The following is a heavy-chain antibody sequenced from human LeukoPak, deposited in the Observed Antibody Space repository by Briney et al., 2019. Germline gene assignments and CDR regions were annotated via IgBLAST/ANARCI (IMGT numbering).Heavy chain of an antibody. V-gene: IGHV3-48*02. CDR2: IPIIGSNI. Sequence: GGSLRRSCAASAFSFSNYRMNWVRQAPGKGLEWVSYIPIIGSNIHYADSVKGRFTISRDNAKNSLYLQMNSLRDEDTAVYYCARDKSSAFDIWGERTTVTVSS. J-gene: IGHJ3*02. CDR3: ARDKSSAFDI. CDR1: AFSFSNYR.